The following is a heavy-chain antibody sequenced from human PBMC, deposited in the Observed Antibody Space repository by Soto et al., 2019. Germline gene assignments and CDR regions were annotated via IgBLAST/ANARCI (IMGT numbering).Heavy chain of an antibody. V-gene: IGHV4-34*01. CDR3: ARRFSWGLTRFTFYYFDN. J-gene: IGHJ4*02. CDR1: GGSFSGYY. Sequence: NPSETLSLTCAVYGGSFSGYYWSWIRQPPGKGLEWIGEINHSGSTNYNPSLKSRVTISVDTSKDQFSLKLSSVTAADTAVYYCARRFSWGLTRFTFYYFDNWGQGTLVTVSS. D-gene: IGHD7-27*01. CDR2: INHSGST.